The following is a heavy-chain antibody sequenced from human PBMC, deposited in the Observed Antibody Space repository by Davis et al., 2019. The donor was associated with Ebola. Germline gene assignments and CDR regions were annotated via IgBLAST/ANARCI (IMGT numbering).Heavy chain of an antibody. D-gene: IGHD2-2*03. V-gene: IGHV1-24*01. Sequence: ASVKVSCKVSAYPLAELSIHWVRQAPGKGLEWMGGFDPEAGKTFYAQKFQGRVTMTEDISTKTAYMELRSLTSEDTAVYYCAMIASVMDAWMMGWLDPWGQGTLVTVSS. CDR2: FDPEAGKT. J-gene: IGHJ5*02. CDR3: AMIASVMDAWMMGWLDP. CDR1: AYPLAELS.